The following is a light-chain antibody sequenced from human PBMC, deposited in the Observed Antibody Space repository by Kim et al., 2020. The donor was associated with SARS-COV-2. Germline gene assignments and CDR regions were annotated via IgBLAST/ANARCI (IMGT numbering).Light chain of an antibody. J-gene: IGLJ2*01. CDR1: SSDVVGYIY. V-gene: IGLV2-11*01. CDR3: CSYAGNYTLV. CDR2: DDT. Sequence: GQSVTLSGTGTSSDVVGYIYVSWYQQHPGTAPKLMIYDDTKRPSGVPDRFSGSKSGNTASLTISGLRAEDEADYYCCSYAGNYTLVFGGGTQLTVL.